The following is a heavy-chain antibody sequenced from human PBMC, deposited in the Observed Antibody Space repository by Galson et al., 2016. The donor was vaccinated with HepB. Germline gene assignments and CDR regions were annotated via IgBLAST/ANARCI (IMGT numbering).Heavy chain of an antibody. CDR3: AGHGTRSTGLYYHGMDV. V-gene: IGHV4-39*01. CDR1: GGSITSSSYY. D-gene: IGHD1-14*01. CDR2: IYYSGST. Sequence: SETLSLTCTVSGGSITSSSYYWGWIRQPPGKGLEWIGTIYYSGSTYYNPSLKSRVTISVDTSKNHFSLRLSYVTAADTAVYYCAGHGTRSTGLYYHGMDVWGRGTTVTVSS. J-gene: IGHJ6*02.